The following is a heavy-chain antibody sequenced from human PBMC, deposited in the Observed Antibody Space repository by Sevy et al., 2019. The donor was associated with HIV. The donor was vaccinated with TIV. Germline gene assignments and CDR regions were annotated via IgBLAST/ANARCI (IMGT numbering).Heavy chain of an antibody. CDR2: MSSDGNNK. D-gene: IGHD3-22*01. J-gene: IGHJ4*02. CDR1: GFTFSSYG. V-gene: IGHV3-30*18. CDR3: AKDRPELIYYDSRRDYFDF. Sequence: GGSLRLSCVGSGFTFSSYGMHRVRQAPGKGLEWVAGMSSDGNNKYYGDSVKGRFTMSRDNSKNTVYLELNSLRVEDTAVYYCAKDRPELIYYDSRRDYFDFWGQGTLVTVSS.